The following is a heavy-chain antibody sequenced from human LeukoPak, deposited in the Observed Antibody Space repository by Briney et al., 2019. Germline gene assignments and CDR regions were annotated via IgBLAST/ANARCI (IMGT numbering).Heavy chain of an antibody. V-gene: IGHV3-30*18. D-gene: IGHD3/OR15-3a*01. CDR3: AKDSVALVIADAFDI. CDR1: GFTFSSYG. CDR2: ISYDGSNK. Sequence: GGSLRLSCAASGFTFSSYGMHWVRQAPGKGLEWVAVISYDGSNKYYADSVKGRFTISRDNSKNTLYLQMNSLRAEDTAVYYCAKDSVALVIADAFDIWGQGTMVTASS. J-gene: IGHJ3*02.